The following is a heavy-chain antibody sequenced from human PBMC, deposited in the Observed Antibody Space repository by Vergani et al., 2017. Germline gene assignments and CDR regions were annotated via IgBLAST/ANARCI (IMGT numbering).Heavy chain of an antibody. Sequence: QVQLQQWGAGLLKPSETLSLTCAVYGGSFSGYYWSWIRQPPGKGLEWVGEINHSGSTNYNPSLKSRVTISVDTSKHQFSLKLSSVTAADTAVYYCARDSRGAGRPMRYYDDSSGYPLDAFDIWGQGTMVTVSS. CDR3: ARDSRGAGRPMRYYDDSSGYPLDAFDI. CDR2: INHSGST. J-gene: IGHJ3*02. D-gene: IGHD3-22*01. V-gene: IGHV4-34*01. CDR1: GGSFSGYY.